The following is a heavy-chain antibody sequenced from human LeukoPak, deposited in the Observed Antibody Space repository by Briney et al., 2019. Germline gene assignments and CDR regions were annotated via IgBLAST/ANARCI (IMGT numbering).Heavy chain of an antibody. Sequence: SETLSLTCTVSGGSISSYYWGWIRQPPGKGLEWIGSIYYSGSTYYNPSLKSRVTISVDTSKNQFSLKLSSVTAADTAVYYCARLSIFGVATFDPWGQGTLVTVSS. CDR1: GGSISSYY. CDR3: ARLSIFGVATFDP. J-gene: IGHJ5*02. V-gene: IGHV4-39*01. CDR2: IYYSGST. D-gene: IGHD3-3*01.